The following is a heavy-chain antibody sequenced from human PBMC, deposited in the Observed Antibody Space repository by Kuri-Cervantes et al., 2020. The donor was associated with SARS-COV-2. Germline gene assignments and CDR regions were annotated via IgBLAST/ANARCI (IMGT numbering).Heavy chain of an antibody. CDR3: AAGTIFGVVSWFDP. J-gene: IGHJ5*02. CDR1: GYTFTSHD. Sequence: ASVKVSCKASGYTFTSHDINWVRQATGQGLEWMGWMNPNSGNTGYAQKFQGRVTMTEDTSTDTAYMELSSLRSEDTAVYYCAAGTIFGVVSWFDPWGQGTLVTVSS. CDR2: MNPNSGNT. D-gene: IGHD3-3*01. V-gene: IGHV1-8*01.